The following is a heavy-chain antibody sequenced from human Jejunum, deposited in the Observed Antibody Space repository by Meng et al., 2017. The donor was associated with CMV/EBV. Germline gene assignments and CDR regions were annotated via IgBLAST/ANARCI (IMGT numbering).Heavy chain of an antibody. D-gene: IGHD4-17*01. Sequence: ASGFTFGLYAGRWVRQARGKGMEWVAVSSSNGNDEYYADSVKGRFTISRDTSKETLFLQMNSLRVDDTAIYYCARGHYADPTYTEYWGQGILVTVSS. CDR2: SSSNGNDE. V-gene: IGHV3-30*04. J-gene: IGHJ4*02. CDR3: ARGHYADPTYTEY. CDR1: GFTFGLYA.